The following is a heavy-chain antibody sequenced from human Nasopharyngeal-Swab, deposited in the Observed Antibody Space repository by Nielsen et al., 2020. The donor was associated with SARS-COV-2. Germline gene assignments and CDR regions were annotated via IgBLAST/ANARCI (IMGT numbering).Heavy chain of an antibody. Sequence: SGPTLVKPPQTLTLTCTFSVFSLSTSGMSVSGIRQPPGKALEWLARLDWDDDKYYSTSLKTRLTISKDTSKNQVVLTMTNMDPVDTATYYCARMDPTLRFDPWGQGTLVTVSS. V-gene: IGHV2-70*11. CDR1: VFSLSTSGMS. CDR3: ARMDPTLRFDP. J-gene: IGHJ5*02. CDR2: LDWDDDK.